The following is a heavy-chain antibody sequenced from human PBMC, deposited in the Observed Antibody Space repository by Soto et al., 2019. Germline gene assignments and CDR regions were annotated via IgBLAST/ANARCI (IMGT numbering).Heavy chain of an antibody. CDR2: IFYSGHL. J-gene: IGHJ4*02. D-gene: IGHD2-2*01. V-gene: IGHV4-59*01. CDR3: ASFARSSARCISTSCYVG. Sequence: ETLSLTCTVSGTSFGTYYWSWIRPPPGKGLEWIGYIFYSGHLKYNPSLKSRLTISVDPPKNQISLRSEDTAVYYCASFARSSARCISTSCYVGWGQGTLVTVSS. CDR1: GTSFGTYY.